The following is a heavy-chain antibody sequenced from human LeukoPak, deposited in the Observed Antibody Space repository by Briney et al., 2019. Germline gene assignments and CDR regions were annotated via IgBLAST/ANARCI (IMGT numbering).Heavy chain of an antibody. D-gene: IGHD6-19*01. CDR1: GGSFSGYY. Sequence: SETLSLTCAVHGGSFSGYYWSWIRQPPPKGRDWIGEINHTGSTNYNPSLKSPVTISVDPSKLQFSLKVSAVTAADTAFYYCARHPSSSGLYYFDYWGQGTLVTVSS. J-gene: IGHJ4*02. CDR2: INHTGST. CDR3: ARHPSSSGLYYFDY. V-gene: IGHV4-34*01.